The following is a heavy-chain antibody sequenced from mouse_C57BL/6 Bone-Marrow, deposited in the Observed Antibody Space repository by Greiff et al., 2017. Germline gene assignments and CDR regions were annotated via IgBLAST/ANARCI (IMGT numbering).Heavy chain of an antibody. CDR3: ASGTLLWLRRAFAY. CDR2: IDPSDSYT. J-gene: IGHJ3*01. Sequence: QVQLKQPGAELVKPGASVKLSCKASGYTFTSYWMQWVKQRPGQGLEWIGEIDPSDSYTNYNQKFKGKATLTVDTSSSTAYMQLSSLTSEDSAVYYCASGTLLWLRRAFAYWGQGTLVTVSA. V-gene: IGHV1-50*01. CDR1: GYTFTSYW. D-gene: IGHD2-2*01.